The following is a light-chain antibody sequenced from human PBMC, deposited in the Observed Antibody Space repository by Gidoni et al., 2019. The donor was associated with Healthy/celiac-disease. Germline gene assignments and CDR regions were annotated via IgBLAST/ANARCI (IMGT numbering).Light chain of an antibody. J-gene: IGKJ4*01. Sequence: DIQMTQSPSSLSASVGDRVTITCRASQSISSYLNWYQQKPGKAPKLLIYAASSLQSGVPSRFSGSGSGTDFTLTISSLQPEDFATYYCQQSYSTPPFTFXGXTQVEIK. CDR3: QQSYSTPPFT. V-gene: IGKV1-39*01. CDR2: AAS. CDR1: QSISSY.